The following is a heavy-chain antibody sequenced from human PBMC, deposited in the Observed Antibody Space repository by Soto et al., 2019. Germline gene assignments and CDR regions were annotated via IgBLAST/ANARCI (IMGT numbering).Heavy chain of an antibody. CDR3: AKSGPTNYFDS. Sequence: HPGGSLRLSCAASGFTFGSSAMSWVRQAPGKGLEWVSGISGGGRFTHYADSVKGRFTISRDDSKNTLFLQVSSLSAEDAAVYYCAKSGPTNYFDSWGPGTLVTVSS. CDR1: GFTFGSSA. V-gene: IGHV3-23*01. CDR2: ISGGGRFT. D-gene: IGHD1-26*01. J-gene: IGHJ4*02.